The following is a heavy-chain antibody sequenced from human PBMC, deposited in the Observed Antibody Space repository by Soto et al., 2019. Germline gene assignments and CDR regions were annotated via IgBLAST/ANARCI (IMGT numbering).Heavy chain of an antibody. D-gene: IGHD6-13*01. V-gene: IGHV3-74*01. J-gene: IGHJ4*02. CDR3: ARESHSSSYLFDY. CDR1: GFTFSNHW. CDR2: INSDGTTT. Sequence: EVQLVESGGGLVQPGGSLRLSCAASGFTFSNHWMHWVRQAPGKGLVWVSRINSDGTTTTYAGSVKGRFTISRDNGKNKLFLFMSSLRADDTAVYYCARESHSSSYLFDYWGQGTLVTVSS.